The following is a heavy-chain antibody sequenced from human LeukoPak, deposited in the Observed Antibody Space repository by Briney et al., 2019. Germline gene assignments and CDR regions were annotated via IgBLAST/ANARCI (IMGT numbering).Heavy chain of an antibody. J-gene: IGHJ5*02. Sequence: GASVKVSCKASGYSFTDYHMHWVRQAPGQGLEWMGWINPNSGGTDYAQKFQGRITMTRDTSISTTYMELSRLISDDTAMYYCATGRQWLVGGDWFDPWGQGTLVTVSS. CDR2: INPNSGGT. CDR3: ATGRQWLVGGDWFDP. CDR1: GYSFTDYH. V-gene: IGHV1-2*02. D-gene: IGHD6-19*01.